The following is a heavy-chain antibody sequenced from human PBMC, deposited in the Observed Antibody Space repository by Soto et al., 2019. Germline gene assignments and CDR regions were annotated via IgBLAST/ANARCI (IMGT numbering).Heavy chain of an antibody. CDR2: IKQDGSEK. D-gene: IGHD3-3*01. CDR3: ARKRITNFGLVTYFDY. CDR1: GFTFSSYW. Sequence: EVQLVESGGGLVQPGGSLRLSCAASGFTFSSYWMSWVRQAPGEGLEWVANIKQDGSEKYYVDSVKGRFTISRDNAKNSLYLQMNSLRAEDTAVYYCARKRITNFGLVTYFDYWGQGTLVTVSS. J-gene: IGHJ4*02. V-gene: IGHV3-7*01.